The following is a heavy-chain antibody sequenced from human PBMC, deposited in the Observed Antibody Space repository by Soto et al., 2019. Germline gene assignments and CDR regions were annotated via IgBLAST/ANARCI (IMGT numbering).Heavy chain of an antibody. CDR1: GYTFTSYD. J-gene: IGHJ4*02. CDR3: ARVPGGTYLFDY. Sequence: GASVKVSCKASGYTFTSYDISWVRQAPGQGLEWMGWIRPSTGYTNYAQKVQSRVTMTTDTSTTTAYMEVRSLRSDDTAVYYCARVPGGTYLFDYWGQGTLVTVSS. V-gene: IGHV1-18*01. D-gene: IGHD1-26*01. CDR2: IRPSTGYT.